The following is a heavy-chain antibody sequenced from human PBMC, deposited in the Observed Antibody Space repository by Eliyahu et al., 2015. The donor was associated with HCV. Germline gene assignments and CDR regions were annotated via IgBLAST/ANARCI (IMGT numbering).Heavy chain of an antibody. CDR3: AKEGGDRGYSYGHFYFDF. J-gene: IGHJ4*02. V-gene: IGHV3-53*01. Sequence: EVQLVESGGGLIQPGGSLRLSCAVSGFSVSRNYMSWVRQAPGKGLEWVSIIYSGGDTYYAESVKGRFIISRDNSENTLYLQMNSLRDEDTAVYYCAKEGGDRGYSYGHFYFDFWGQGTLVTVSS. D-gene: IGHD5-12*01. CDR1: GFSVSRNY. CDR2: IYSGGDT.